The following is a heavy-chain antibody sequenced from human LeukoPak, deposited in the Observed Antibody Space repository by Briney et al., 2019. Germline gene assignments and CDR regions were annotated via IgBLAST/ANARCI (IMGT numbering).Heavy chain of an antibody. CDR3: AEGSVAAAGGFAFDY. V-gene: IGHV3-23*01. CDR1: GFTFSSYA. J-gene: IGHJ4*02. D-gene: IGHD6-13*01. Sequence: GGSLRLSCAASGFTFSSYAMSWVRQAPGKGLEWVSAISGSGGSTYYADSVKGRFTISRDNSKNTLYLQMNSLRAEDTAVYYCAEGSVAAAGGFAFDYWGQGTLVTVSS. CDR2: ISGSGGST.